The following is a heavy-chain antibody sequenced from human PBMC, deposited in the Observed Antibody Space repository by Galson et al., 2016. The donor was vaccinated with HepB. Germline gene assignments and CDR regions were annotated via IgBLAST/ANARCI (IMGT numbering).Heavy chain of an antibody. CDR2: ISYGGSNK. V-gene: IGHV3-30*04. Sequence: SLRLSCAASGFTFSNYVIHWVRQAPGKGLEWVAFISYGGSNKNYADSVKGRFTISRDNSKNTLYLQMNSLRPEDTAVYYCASDAVGAAQLGSWGQGTLVTVSS. J-gene: IGHJ4*02. D-gene: IGHD1-26*01. CDR1: GFTFSNYV. CDR3: ASDAVGAAQLGS.